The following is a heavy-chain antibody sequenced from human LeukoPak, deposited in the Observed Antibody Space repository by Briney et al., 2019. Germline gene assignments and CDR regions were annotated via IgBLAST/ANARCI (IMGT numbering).Heavy chain of an antibody. D-gene: IGHD2-2*01. V-gene: IGHV3-23*01. Sequence: PGGSLRLSCAASGFTFSSYAMSWVRQAPGKGPEWVSAISGSGGSTYYADSVKGRFTISRDNSKNTLYLQMNSLRAEDTAVYYCAKDLSPGHIVVVPAAYDYWGQGTLVTVSS. CDR3: AKDLSPGHIVVVPAAYDY. CDR2: ISGSGGST. CDR1: GFTFSSYA. J-gene: IGHJ4*02.